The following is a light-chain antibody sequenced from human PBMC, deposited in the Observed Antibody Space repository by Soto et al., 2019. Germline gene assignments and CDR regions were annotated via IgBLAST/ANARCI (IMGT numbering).Light chain of an antibody. Sequence: QSALTQPASVSGSAGQSISISCTGTNSDIGRYNFVSWYQQRPGQAPQLLIFDVSNRPSGISDRFSGSKSGTTASLTISGLQAEDEADYYCKSYTSTSPPYVFGTGNKVTVL. CDR2: DVS. V-gene: IGLV2-14*01. CDR3: KSYTSTSPPYV. J-gene: IGLJ1*01. CDR1: NSDIGRYNF.